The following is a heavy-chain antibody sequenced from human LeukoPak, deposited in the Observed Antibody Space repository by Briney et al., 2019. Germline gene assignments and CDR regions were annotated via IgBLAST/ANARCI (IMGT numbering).Heavy chain of an antibody. V-gene: IGHV4-39*01. CDR3: ARHRTYDSSGYYYFDAFDI. D-gene: IGHD3-22*01. CDR1: GGSISSSSYY. Sequence: PSETLSLTCTVSGGSISSSSYYWGWLRQPPGKGLEWIGSIYYSGSTYYNPSLKSRVTISVDTSKNQFSLKLSPVTAADTAVYYCARHRTYDSSGYYYFDAFDIWGQGTMVAVSS. CDR2: IYYSGST. J-gene: IGHJ3*02.